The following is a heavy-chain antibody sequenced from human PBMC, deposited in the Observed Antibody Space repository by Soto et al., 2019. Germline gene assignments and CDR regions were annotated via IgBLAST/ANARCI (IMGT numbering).Heavy chain of an antibody. CDR3: AKIGRNYYDSSGYDNWFDP. D-gene: IGHD3-22*01. Sequence: QSGGSLRLCCAASGFTFSSYAMSWVRQAPGKGLEWVSAISGSGGSTYYADSVKGRFTISRDNSKNTLYLQMNSLRAEDTAVYYCAKIGRNYYDSSGYDNWFDPWGHGTLVTVSS. V-gene: IGHV3-23*01. CDR2: ISGSGGST. CDR1: GFTFSSYA. J-gene: IGHJ5*02.